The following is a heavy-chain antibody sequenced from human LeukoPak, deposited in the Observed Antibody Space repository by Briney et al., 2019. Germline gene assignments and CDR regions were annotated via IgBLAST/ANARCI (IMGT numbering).Heavy chain of an antibody. V-gene: IGHV3-33*05. D-gene: IGHD6-6*01. CDR2: MSYDGSYQ. Sequence: GGSLRLSCAASGFTFRNYGMHWVRQAPGKGLEWVGVMSYDGSYQYYADSVKGRFTISRDISKNTLYLQMNSLTAEDTAVYYCARDVAVRLDFDYWGQGTLVTVSS. J-gene: IGHJ4*02. CDR3: ARDVAVRLDFDY. CDR1: GFTFRNYG.